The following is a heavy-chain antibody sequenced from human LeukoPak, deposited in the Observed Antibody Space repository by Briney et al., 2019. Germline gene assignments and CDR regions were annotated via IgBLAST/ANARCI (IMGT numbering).Heavy chain of an antibody. CDR3: ARDRGGDSSGYSDY. V-gene: IGHV3-66*02. CDR2: IYSGGST. J-gene: IGHJ4*02. CDR1: GFTFSNYA. Sequence: GGSLRLSCAASGFTFSNYAMSWVRQAPGKGLEWVSVIYSGGSTYYADSVKDRFIISRDNSKNTLYFQMNSLRPEDTAVYYCARDRGGDSSGYSDYWGQGTLVTVSS. D-gene: IGHD3-22*01.